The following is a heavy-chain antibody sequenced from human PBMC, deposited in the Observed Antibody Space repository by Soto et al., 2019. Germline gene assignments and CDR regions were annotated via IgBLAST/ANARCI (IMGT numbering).Heavy chain of an antibody. Sequence: QVQLVESGGGVVQPGRSLRLSCAASGFTFSSYGMHWVRQAPSKGLEWVAVIWYDGSNKYYADSVKGRFTISRDNSKNTLYLQMNSLRAEDTAVYYCARENYGSGHDYWGQGTLVTVSS. CDR1: GFTFSSYG. J-gene: IGHJ4*02. D-gene: IGHD3-10*01. V-gene: IGHV3-33*01. CDR3: ARENYGSGHDY. CDR2: IWYDGSNK.